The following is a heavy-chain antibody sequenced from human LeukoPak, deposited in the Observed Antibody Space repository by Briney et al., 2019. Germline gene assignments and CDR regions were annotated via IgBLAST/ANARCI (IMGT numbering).Heavy chain of an antibody. CDR1: GFTFSSYG. CDR2: IRYDGSNK. D-gene: IGHD6-13*01. J-gene: IGHJ6*03. CDR3: AKDSGSSWYPINYYYYYMDV. V-gene: IGHV3-30*02. Sequence: GGSLRLSCAASGFTFSSYGMHWVRQAPGKGLEWVAFIRYDGSNKYYADSAEGRFTISRDNSKNTLYLQMNSLRAEDTAVYYCAKDSGSSWYPINYYYYYMDVWGKGTTVTISS.